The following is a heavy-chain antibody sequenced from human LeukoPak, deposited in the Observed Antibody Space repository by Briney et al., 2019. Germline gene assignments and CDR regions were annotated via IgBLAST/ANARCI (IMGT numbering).Heavy chain of an antibody. CDR3: ARHGTDSIAAAGPYFDY. J-gene: IGHJ4*02. D-gene: IGHD6-13*01. V-gene: IGHV4-59*01. CDR1: GGSISSYY. Sequence: PSETLSLTCTVSGGSISSYYWSWLRQPPGEGREWIGYIYYSGSTNYNPSLKSRVTISVDTSKNQFSLKLSSVTAADTAVYYCARHGTDSIAAAGPYFDYWGQGTLVTVSS. CDR2: IYYSGST.